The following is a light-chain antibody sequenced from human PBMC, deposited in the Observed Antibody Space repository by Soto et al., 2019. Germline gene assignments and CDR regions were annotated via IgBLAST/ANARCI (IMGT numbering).Light chain of an antibody. CDR3: AAWGDSLSVHVV. CDR2: RNN. V-gene: IGLV1-47*01. J-gene: IGLJ2*01. CDR1: SSNIGSNY. Sequence: QSVLTQPPSASGTPGQRVTISCSGSSSNIGSNYVYWYQQLPGTAPKLLIYRNNQRPSGVPDRFSGSKSGTSASLAISGLRSEDEADYYCAAWGDSLSVHVVFGGGTKLTVL.